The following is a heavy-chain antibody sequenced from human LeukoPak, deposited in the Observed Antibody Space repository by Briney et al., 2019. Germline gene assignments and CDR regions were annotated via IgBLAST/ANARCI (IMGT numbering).Heavy chain of an antibody. CDR2: IYPGDSDA. CDR1: GYSVENYW. D-gene: IGHD6-19*01. CDR3: ARLYTGGWCPDY. Sequence: GESLKISCKASGYSVENYWIGWVRQMPGKGLEWMGIIYPGDSDARYSPSFQGQVTFSADKSVSTAYLQWRSLKASDTAMYYCARLYTGGWCPDYWGQGTLVTVSS. V-gene: IGHV5-51*01. J-gene: IGHJ4*02.